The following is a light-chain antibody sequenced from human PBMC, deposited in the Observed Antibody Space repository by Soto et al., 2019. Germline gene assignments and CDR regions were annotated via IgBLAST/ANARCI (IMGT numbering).Light chain of an antibody. CDR1: QSISSF. CDR3: QESYRAPYT. CDR2: GAS. V-gene: IGKV1-39*01. J-gene: IGKJ2*01. Sequence: DIQMTQSPSSLSASVGDSVTITCRASQSISSFLNWCQQKPGKAPKLLIYGASRLESGVPSRFSGSGSGTDFTLTISSLQHEDSATYYCQESYRAPYTFGQGTKLEI.